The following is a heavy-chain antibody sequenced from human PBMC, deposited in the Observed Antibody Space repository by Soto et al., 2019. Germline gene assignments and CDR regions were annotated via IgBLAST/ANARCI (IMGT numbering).Heavy chain of an antibody. CDR3: TRPYYYDSSGYYEAHAFDI. V-gene: IGHV3-73*01. CDR1: GFTFSGSA. D-gene: IGHD3-22*01. CDR2: IRSKANSYAT. J-gene: IGHJ3*02. Sequence: GGSLRLSCAASGFTFSGSAMHWVRQASGKGLEWVGRIRSKANSYATAYAASVKGRFTISRDDSKNTAYLQMNSLKTEDTAVYYCTRPYYYDSSGYYEAHAFDIWGQGTMVTVSS.